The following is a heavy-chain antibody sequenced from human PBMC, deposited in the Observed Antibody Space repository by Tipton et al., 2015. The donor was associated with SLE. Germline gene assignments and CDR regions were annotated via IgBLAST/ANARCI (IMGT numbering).Heavy chain of an antibody. CDR2: IYHSGGT. Sequence: SLRLSCAVSGGSISSSNWWSWVRQPPGKGLEWIGEIYHSGGTNYNPSLRSRVTISIDKSKKQFSLKLSSVTAADTAVYYCAKSSPPKMTMVVVVTKPWTMDVWGQGTTVTVSS. CDR3: AKSSPPKMTMVVVVTKPWTMDV. V-gene: IGHV4-4*02. J-gene: IGHJ6*02. CDR1: GGSISSSNW. D-gene: IGHD3-22*01.